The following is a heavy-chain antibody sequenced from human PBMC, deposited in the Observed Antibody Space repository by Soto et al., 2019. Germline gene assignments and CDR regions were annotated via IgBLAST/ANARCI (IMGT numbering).Heavy chain of an antibody. D-gene: IGHD4-17*01. Sequence: QVQLVQSGVEVEKPGASVKVSCKASGYTFTSYGISWVRQAPGQGLEWMGWISAYNGNTNYAQKFQGRVTVTTDTXXSTAYMELRSLRSDDTAVYYCARDVPTVTTGGPDYWGQGTLVTVSS. CDR2: ISAYNGNT. CDR1: GYTFTSYG. V-gene: IGHV1-18*01. CDR3: ARDVPTVTTGGPDY. J-gene: IGHJ4*02.